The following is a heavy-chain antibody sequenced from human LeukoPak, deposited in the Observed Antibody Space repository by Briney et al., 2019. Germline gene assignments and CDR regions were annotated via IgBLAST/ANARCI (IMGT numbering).Heavy chain of an antibody. CDR2: ISYDGSNK. Sequence: GGSLGLSCAASGFTFSSYAMHWVRQAPGKGLEWVAVISYDGSNKYYADSVKGRFTISRDNSKNTLYLQMNSLRAEDTAVYYCAKGGSYYRNDAFDIWGQGTMVTVSS. D-gene: IGHD1-26*01. V-gene: IGHV3-30-3*01. J-gene: IGHJ3*02. CDR3: AKGGSYYRNDAFDI. CDR1: GFTFSSYA.